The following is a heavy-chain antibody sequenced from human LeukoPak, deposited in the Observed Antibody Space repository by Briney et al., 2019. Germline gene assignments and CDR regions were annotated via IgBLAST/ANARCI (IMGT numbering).Heavy chain of an antibody. CDR1: GYTFTSYY. D-gene: IGHD2/OR15-2a*01. Sequence: ASVKVSCKASGYTFTSYYMHWVRQAPGQGLEWMGWISAYNGNTNYAQKLQGRVTMTTDTSTSTAYMELRSLRSDDTAVYYCARTRGSHISMAYLDYWGQGTLVTVSS. J-gene: IGHJ4*02. CDR2: ISAYNGNT. V-gene: IGHV1-18*04. CDR3: ARTRGSHISMAYLDY.